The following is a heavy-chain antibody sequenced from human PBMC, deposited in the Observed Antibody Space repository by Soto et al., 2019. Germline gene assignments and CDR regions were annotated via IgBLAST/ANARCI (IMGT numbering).Heavy chain of an antibody. CDR2: ISSTSATI. CDR3: AKVMKVGGMTTIHYLDS. J-gene: IGHJ4*02. CDR1: GFIADDYP. V-gene: IGHV3-9*02. D-gene: IGHD4-17*01. Sequence: EVQLVESGGGLVQPGRSLRLSCVASGFIADDYPMHWVRQAPGKGLEWVSGISSTSATINYADSVKGRFTISRDNAKNALMLQMSSPTAEDTAFYYCAKVMKVGGMTTIHYLDSWGQGTLVTVSS.